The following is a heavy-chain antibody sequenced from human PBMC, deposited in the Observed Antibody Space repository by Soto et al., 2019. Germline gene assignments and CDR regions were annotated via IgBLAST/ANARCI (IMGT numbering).Heavy chain of an antibody. CDR3: AREGSSGYSYYYGMDV. J-gene: IGHJ6*02. V-gene: IGHV5-10-1*01. CDR2: IDPSDSYT. CDR1: GYSFTSYW. Sequence: PGESLKISCKGSGYSFTSYWISWVRQMPGKGLEWMGRIDPSDSYTNYSPSFQGHVTISADKSISTAYLQWSSLKAWDTAMYYCAREGSSGYSYYYGMDVWGPGTTVTVSS. D-gene: IGHD3-22*01.